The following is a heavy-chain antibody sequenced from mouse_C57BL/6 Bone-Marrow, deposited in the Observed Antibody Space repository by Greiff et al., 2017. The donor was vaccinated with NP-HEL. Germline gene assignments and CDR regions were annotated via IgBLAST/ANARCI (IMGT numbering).Heavy chain of an antibody. CDR2: ISNGGGST. D-gene: IGHD2-10*02. V-gene: IGHV5-12*01. CDR3: ARRYGNYNYFDY. Sequence: EVMLVESGGGLVQPGGSLKLSCAASGFTFSDYYMYWVRQTPEKRLEWVAYISNGGGSTYYPDTVKGRFTISRDNAKNTLYLQMSRLKSEDTAMYYCARRYGNYNYFDYWGQGTTLTVSS. J-gene: IGHJ2*01. CDR1: GFTFSDYY.